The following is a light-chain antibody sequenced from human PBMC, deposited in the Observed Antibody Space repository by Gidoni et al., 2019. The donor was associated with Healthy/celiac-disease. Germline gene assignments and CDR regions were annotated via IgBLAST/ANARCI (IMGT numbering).Light chain of an antibody. CDR1: QSLLHSNGYKY. J-gene: IGKJ4*01. V-gene: IGKV2-28*01. CDR2: LGS. Sequence: DIVMTQSPLSLPATPGEPAAISCRSSQSLLHSNGYKYLDWYLQKPGQSAQLLIYLGSNRASGVPDRFNGSGSGTDFTLKIRRVEAGDVEVYYCMQALQTPPAFGGGTKVEIK. CDR3: MQALQTPPA.